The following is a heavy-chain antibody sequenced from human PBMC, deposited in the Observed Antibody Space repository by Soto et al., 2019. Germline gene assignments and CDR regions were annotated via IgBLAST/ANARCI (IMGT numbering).Heavy chain of an antibody. Sequence: EVQLVESGGGLVKPGGSLRLSCAASGLSFNSYTMNWVRQAPGKGLEWVSSISSRSNDIYYADSVKGRFTISRDNAKSSLHPQMNSLGGEEQAVYYCARDVSLLVVLDSWGQGTLVTVSS. D-gene: IGHD2-15*01. J-gene: IGHJ4*02. CDR1: GLSFNSYT. V-gene: IGHV3-21*01. CDR2: ISSRSNDI. CDR3: ARDVSLLVVLDS.